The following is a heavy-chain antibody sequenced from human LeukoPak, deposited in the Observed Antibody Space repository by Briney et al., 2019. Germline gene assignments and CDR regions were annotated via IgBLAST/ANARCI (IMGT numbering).Heavy chain of an antibody. CDR2: ISCNSGNI. D-gene: IGHD3-3*01. Sequence: GGSLRLSCAASGFTFGDYAMHWVRPAPGKGLEWVSGISCNSGNICYADSVKGRFTISRDNAKNSLYLQMNSLRAEDTAVYYCARGQYYDFWSGYQNFDYWGQGTLVTVSS. CDR3: ARGQYYDFWSGYQNFDY. J-gene: IGHJ4*02. V-gene: IGHV3-9*01. CDR1: GFTFGDYA.